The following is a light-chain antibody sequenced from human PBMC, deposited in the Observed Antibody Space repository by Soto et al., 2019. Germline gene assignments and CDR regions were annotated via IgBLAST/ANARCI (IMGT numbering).Light chain of an antibody. Sequence: DIPMTRSTYSLPASFGNRVPTPCRASQSISSYLNWYQQKPGKAHKLLIDAASSLQSGVPSRFSGSGSVTDFTRTISSLRPEDFAPYFSQQSYIWSPITFGQGTRLE. CDR3: QQSYIWSPIT. CDR1: QSISSY. CDR2: AAS. J-gene: IGKJ5*01. V-gene: IGKV1-39*01.